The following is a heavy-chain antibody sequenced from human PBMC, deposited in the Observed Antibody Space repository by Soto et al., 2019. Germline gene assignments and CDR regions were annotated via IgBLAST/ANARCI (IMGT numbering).Heavy chain of an antibody. CDR2: ISDSGAT. J-gene: IGHJ4*02. CDR3: AKGVAGRHCTRTSCLFYFDY. D-gene: IGHD2-2*01. CDR1: GFTFNNYA. Sequence: EVQLLQSGGVLVQPGGSLRLSCAASGFTFNNYAMSWVRQAPGKGLEWVSTISDSGATYYADSVKGRFTISRDNSTNTLYLPMSSLRAEETAVYFCAKGVAGRHCTRTSCLFYFDYWGQGTLITVSS. V-gene: IGHV3-23*01.